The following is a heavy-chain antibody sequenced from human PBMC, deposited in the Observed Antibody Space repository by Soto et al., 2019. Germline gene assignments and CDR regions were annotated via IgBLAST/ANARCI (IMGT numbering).Heavy chain of an antibody. CDR2: INPNSGGT. J-gene: IGHJ4*02. CDR3: ARDPVAGTYFDY. Sequence: ASVKVSCKASGHTFTGYYMHWVRQAPGQGLEWMGWINPNSGGTNYAQTFQGWVTMTRDTSISTAYMELRSLRSDDTAVYYCARDPVAGTYFDYWGQGTLVTVSS. V-gene: IGHV1-2*04. CDR1: GHTFTGYY. D-gene: IGHD6-19*01.